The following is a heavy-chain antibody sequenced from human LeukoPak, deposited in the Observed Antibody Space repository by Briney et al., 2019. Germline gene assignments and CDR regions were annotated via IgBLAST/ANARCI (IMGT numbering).Heavy chain of an antibody. J-gene: IGHJ3*02. CDR3: ARRIAAPLGDPHAFDI. V-gene: IGHV4-39*01. CDR2: IYYSGST. Sequence: SETLSLTCTVSGGSISSSSYYWGWIRQPPGKGLEWIGSIYYSGSTYYNPSLKSRVTISVDTSKNQFSLKLSSVTAADTAVYYCARRIAAPLGDPHAFDIWGQGTMVTVSS. CDR1: GGSISSSSYY. D-gene: IGHD6-13*01.